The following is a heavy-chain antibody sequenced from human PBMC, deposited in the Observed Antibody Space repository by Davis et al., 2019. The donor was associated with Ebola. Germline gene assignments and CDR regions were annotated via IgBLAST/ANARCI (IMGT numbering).Heavy chain of an antibody. CDR2: IKQDGSKE. D-gene: IGHD2-21*01. J-gene: IGHJ4*02. CDR3: ARQEAYFVAISGTPFDY. CDR1: EFIFSDFW. V-gene: IGHV3-7*01. Sequence: GESLKISCVASEFIFSDFWMSWVRQAPGKGLEWVANIKQDGSKEYYVDSVRGRFTISRDNSKNTLFLQMNSLRADDTAVYHCARQEAYFVAISGTPFDYWGQGTLVTVSS.